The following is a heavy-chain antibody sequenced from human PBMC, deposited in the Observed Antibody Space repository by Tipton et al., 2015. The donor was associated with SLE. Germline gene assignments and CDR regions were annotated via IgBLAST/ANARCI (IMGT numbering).Heavy chain of an antibody. D-gene: IGHD3-10*01. V-gene: IGHV4-61*02. CDR2: INTSGST. CDR3: ASGAYGSGSDYVGGWFDP. Sequence: TLSLTCTVSGGSISSGNYYRNWIRQPAGKGLEWIGRINTSGSTNYNPSLKSRVTISVDTSKNQFSLRLTSVTAADTAVYYCASGAYGSGSDYVGGWFDPWGQGTLVTVSS. J-gene: IGHJ5*02. CDR1: GGSISSGNYY.